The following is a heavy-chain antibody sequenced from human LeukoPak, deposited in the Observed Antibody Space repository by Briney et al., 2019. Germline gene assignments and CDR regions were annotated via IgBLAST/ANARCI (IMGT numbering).Heavy chain of an antibody. CDR2: INSGGST. CDR3: ARVVVAALDY. V-gene: IGHV3-53*01. D-gene: IGHD2-15*01. CDR1: GFTVSSNY. J-gene: IGHJ4*02. Sequence: GSLRLSCAASGFTVSSNYMSWVRQAPGKGLEWVSVINSGGSTYYADSVKGRFTISRDNSKNTLYLQMNSLRAEDTAVYYCARVVVAALDYWGQGTLVTVSS.